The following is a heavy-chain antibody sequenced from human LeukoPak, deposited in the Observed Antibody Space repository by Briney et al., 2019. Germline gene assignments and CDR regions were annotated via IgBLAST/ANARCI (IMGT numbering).Heavy chain of an antibody. J-gene: IGHJ4*02. Sequence: GGSLRLSCAASGFTFSSYVMHWVRQAPGKGLDWVAIISYDGSNKYYADSVKGRFTISRDNPKNTLYLQMNSLRAEDTAVYYCARTVSYWGQGTLVTVSS. CDR2: ISYDGSNK. CDR1: GFTFSSYV. D-gene: IGHD4-17*01. V-gene: IGHV3-30-3*01. CDR3: ARTVSY.